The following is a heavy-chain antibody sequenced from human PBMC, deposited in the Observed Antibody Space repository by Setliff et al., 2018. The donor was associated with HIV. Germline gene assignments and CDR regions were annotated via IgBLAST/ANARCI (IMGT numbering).Heavy chain of an antibody. CDR1: GFTFSSYW. D-gene: IGHD3-10*01. J-gene: IGHJ4*01. CDR2: IWYDGNNK. CDR3: AKRTPVGSLV. V-gene: IGHV3-33*06. Sequence: GGSLRLSCAASGFTFSSYWMSWVRQAPGKGLEWVAVIWYDGNNKYYADSVKGRFTVSRDNSKNTLYLQMNSLRAEDTAVYYCAKRTPVGSLVWGQGTLVTVSS.